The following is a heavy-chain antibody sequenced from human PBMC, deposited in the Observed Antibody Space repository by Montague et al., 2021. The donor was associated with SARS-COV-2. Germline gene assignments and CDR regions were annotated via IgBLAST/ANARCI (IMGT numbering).Heavy chain of an antibody. J-gene: IGHJ6*02. CDR3: ARGRRILLWFCELFPGGDYYGMDV. CDR1: GGSFSGYY. D-gene: IGHD3-10*01. CDR2: INHSGST. Sequence: SETLSLTCAVYGGSFSGYYWSWIRQPPGKALEWIGEINHSGSTNYNPSLKSRVTISVDTSKNQFSLKLSSVTAADTAVYYCARGRRILLWFCELFPGGDYYGMDVWGQGTTVTVSS. V-gene: IGHV4-34*01.